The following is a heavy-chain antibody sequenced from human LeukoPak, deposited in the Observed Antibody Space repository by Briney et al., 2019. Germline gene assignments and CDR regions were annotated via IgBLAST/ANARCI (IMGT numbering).Heavy chain of an antibody. Sequence: GGSLRLSCAASGFTFSSYAMHWGRQGPGKGLEWVAVISYDGSNKYYADSVKGRFTISRDNSKNTLYLQMNSLRAEDTAVYYCARGGTYRTNWFDPWGQGTLVTVSS. CDR2: ISYDGSNK. V-gene: IGHV3-30*03. D-gene: IGHD3-16*01. J-gene: IGHJ5*02. CDR1: GFTFSSYA. CDR3: ARGGTYRTNWFDP.